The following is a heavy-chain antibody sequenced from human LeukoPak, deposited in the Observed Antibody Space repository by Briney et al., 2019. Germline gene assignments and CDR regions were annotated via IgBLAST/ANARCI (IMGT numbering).Heavy chain of an antibody. CDR1: GFTFSSYG. CDR3: ARDDDYGAPFDY. V-gene: IGHV3-33*01. Sequence: GRSLRLSCAASGFTFSSYGMHWVRQAPGKGLEWVAVIWYDGSNKYYADSVKGRFTISRDNSKNTLYLQMNSLRAEDTAVYYCARDDDYGAPFDYWGQGTLVTVSS. D-gene: IGHD4-17*01. J-gene: IGHJ4*02. CDR2: IWYDGSNK.